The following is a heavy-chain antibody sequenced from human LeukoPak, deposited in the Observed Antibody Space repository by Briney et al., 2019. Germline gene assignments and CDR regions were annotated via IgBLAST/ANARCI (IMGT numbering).Heavy chain of an antibody. J-gene: IGHJ4*02. CDR1: GITLSNYG. Sequence: GGSLRLSCAVSGITLSNYGMSWVRLAPGKGLEWVAGISDSGGRTNYADSVKGRFTISRDNPKNTLYLQMNSLRAEDTAVYFCAKRGVVIRVILVGFHKEAYYFESWGQGALVTVSS. D-gene: IGHD3-22*01. CDR3: AKRGVVIRVILVGFHKEAYYFES. CDR2: ISDSGGRT. V-gene: IGHV3-23*01.